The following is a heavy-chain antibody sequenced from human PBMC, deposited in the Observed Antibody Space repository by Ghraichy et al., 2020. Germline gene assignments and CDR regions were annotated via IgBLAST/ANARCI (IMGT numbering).Heavy chain of an antibody. V-gene: IGHV3-21*01. CDR2: ISGSGKSV. Sequence: GGSLRLSCAASGFSFRNYNMNWVRQAPGKGLEWVSSISGSGKSVYYGKSVKGRFTISRDNANNSLYLQMDSLRTEDTAVYFCARDPSSSDVNFYDAMDVWGQGATVTVSS. D-gene: IGHD2-2*01. J-gene: IGHJ6*02. CDR1: GFSFRNYN. CDR3: ARDPSSSDVNFYDAMDV.